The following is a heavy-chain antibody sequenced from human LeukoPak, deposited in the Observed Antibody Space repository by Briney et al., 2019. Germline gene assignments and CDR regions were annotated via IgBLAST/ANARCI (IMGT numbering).Heavy chain of an antibody. J-gene: IGHJ4*02. CDR1: GYSISRGYY. Sequence: SETLSLTCGVSGYSISRGYYWAWLRQPPGKGLEWIGTIYHTGSTYYTPSLGSRVTISVDTSKNEFSLNLNSVTAADTAVYYCARAGWIITSGIDYWGQGALVTVSS. CDR2: IYHTGST. D-gene: IGHD3-10*01. CDR3: ARAGWIITSGIDY. V-gene: IGHV4-38-2*01.